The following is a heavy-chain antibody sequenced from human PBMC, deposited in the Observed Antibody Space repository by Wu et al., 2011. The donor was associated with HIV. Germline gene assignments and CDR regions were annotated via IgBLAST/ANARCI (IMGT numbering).Heavy chain of an antibody. J-gene: IGHJ4*02. CDR2: INPNSGGT. Sequence: QVQLVQSGAEVKKPGASVKVSCKASGYTFTGYYMHWVRQAPGQGLEWMGWINPNSGGTNYAQKFQGRVTMTRDTSISTAYMELSRLRSDDTAVYYCARDRARSSGWYYFDYWATGTLVTVS. V-gene: IGHV1-2*02. CDR3: ARDRARSSGWYYFDY. CDR1: GYTFTGYY. D-gene: IGHD6-19*01.